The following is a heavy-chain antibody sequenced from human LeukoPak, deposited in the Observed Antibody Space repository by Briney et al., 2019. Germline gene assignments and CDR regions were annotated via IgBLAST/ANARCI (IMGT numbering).Heavy chain of an antibody. J-gene: IGHJ6*02. Sequence: GGSLRLSCAASGFTVSSNYMSWVRQAPGKGLEWVSYISSSSSTIYYADFVKGRFTISRDNAKNSLYLQMNSLRAEDTAVYYCARDHDLPYYDILTGLYYYYGMDVWGQGTTVTVSS. CDR3: ARDHDLPYYDILTGLYYYYGMDV. D-gene: IGHD3-9*01. V-gene: IGHV3-48*04. CDR2: ISSSSSTI. CDR1: GFTVSSNY.